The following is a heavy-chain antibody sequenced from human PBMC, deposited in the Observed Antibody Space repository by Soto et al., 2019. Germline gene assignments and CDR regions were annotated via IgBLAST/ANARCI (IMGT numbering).Heavy chain of an antibody. CDR3: ARNTYSSSWYEFDY. V-gene: IGHV1-2*02. J-gene: IGHJ4*02. CDR1: GYTFTGYY. Sequence: ASVKVSCKASGYTFTGYYMHWVRQAPGQGLEWMGWINPNSGGTNYAQKFQGRVTMTRDTSISTAYMELSRLRSDDTAVYYCARNTYSSSWYEFDYWGQGTLVTFS. D-gene: IGHD6-13*01. CDR2: INPNSGGT.